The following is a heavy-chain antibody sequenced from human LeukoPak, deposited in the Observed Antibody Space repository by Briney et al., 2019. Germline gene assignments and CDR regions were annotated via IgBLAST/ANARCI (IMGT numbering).Heavy chain of an antibody. D-gene: IGHD6-19*01. Sequence: GGSLRLSCAASGFTFSDYYMSWIRQVPGKGLEWVSYISGSSSYTNYADSVKGRFTISRDNANNSLYLQMSSLRAEDTAVYYCTRITVVAGNTYLADYWGQGTLVTVSS. CDR2: ISGSSSYT. CDR1: GFTFSDYY. V-gene: IGHV3-11*03. CDR3: TRITVVAGNTYLADY. J-gene: IGHJ4*02.